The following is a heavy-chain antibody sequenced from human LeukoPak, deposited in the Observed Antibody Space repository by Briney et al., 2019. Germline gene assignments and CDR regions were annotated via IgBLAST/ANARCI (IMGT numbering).Heavy chain of an antibody. CDR2: INAGNGNT. D-gene: IGHD5-12*01. V-gene: IGHV1-3*01. Sequence: VASVKVSCKASGYTFTSYAMHWVRQAPGQRLEWMGWINAGNGNTKYSQKFQGRVTITRDTSASTAYMELSSLRSEDTAVYYCARAFPVYSGYDLIGLKYGMDVWGQGTTVTVSS. CDR3: ARAFPVYSGYDLIGLKYGMDV. CDR1: GYTFTSYA. J-gene: IGHJ6*02.